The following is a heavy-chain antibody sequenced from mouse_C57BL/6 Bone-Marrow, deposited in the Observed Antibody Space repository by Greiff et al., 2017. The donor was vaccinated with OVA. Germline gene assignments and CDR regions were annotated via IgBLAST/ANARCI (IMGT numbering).Heavy chain of an antibody. Sequence: VQLQQSGAELARPGASVKLSCKASGYTFTRYGISWVKQRTGQGLEWIGEIDPRSGNTYYNEKFKGKAPLTADKSSSTAYMELRSLTSEHSAGYFCARRRLVYEYSGYFDVWGTGTTVTVSS. CDR3: ARRRLVYEYSGYFDV. CDR2: IDPRSGNT. J-gene: IGHJ1*03. D-gene: IGHD2-4*01. CDR1: GYTFTRYG. V-gene: IGHV1-81*01.